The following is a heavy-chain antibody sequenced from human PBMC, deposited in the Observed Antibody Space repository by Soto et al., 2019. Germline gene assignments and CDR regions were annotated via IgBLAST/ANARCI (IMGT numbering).Heavy chain of an antibody. CDR1: GGSISTYY. CDR3: ARSGYCSFTSCSPYDF. D-gene: IGHD2-2*01. J-gene: IGHJ4*02. Sequence: PSETLSLTCSVSGGSISTYYWSWVRQPPGKGLELIGYIYNSGTTNYNPSLKSRLTISVDRSKNQFSLNLRSVTAADTAVYFCARSGYCSFTSCSPYDFWGRGTLVTVSS. V-gene: IGHV4-59*01. CDR2: IYNSGTT.